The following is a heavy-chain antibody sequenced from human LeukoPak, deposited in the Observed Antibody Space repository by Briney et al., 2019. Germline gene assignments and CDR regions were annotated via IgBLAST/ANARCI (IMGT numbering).Heavy chain of an antibody. Sequence: SETLSLTCTVSGGSIGSGGYYWSWIRQHPGKGLEWIGYIYYSGSTYYNPSLKSRVTISVDTSKNQFSLKLSSVTAADTAVYYCARGDRYGGNSGGANDYWGQGTLVTVSS. CDR2: IYYSGST. D-gene: IGHD4-23*01. CDR3: ARGDRYGGNSGGANDY. V-gene: IGHV4-31*03. J-gene: IGHJ4*02. CDR1: GGSIGSGGYY.